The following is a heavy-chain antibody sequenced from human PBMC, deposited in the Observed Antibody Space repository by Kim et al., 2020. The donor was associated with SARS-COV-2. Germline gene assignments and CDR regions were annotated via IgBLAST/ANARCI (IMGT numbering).Heavy chain of an antibody. CDR3: AKSARGYSGYDLWSDFDY. CDR1: GFTFSSYA. D-gene: IGHD5-12*01. Sequence: GGSLRLSCAASGFTFSSYAMSWVRQAPGKGLEWVSAISGSGGSTYYADSVKGRFTISRDNSKNTLYLQMNSLRAEDTAVYYCAKSARGYSGYDLWSDFDYWGQGTLVTVSS. V-gene: IGHV3-23*01. J-gene: IGHJ4*02. CDR2: ISGSGGST.